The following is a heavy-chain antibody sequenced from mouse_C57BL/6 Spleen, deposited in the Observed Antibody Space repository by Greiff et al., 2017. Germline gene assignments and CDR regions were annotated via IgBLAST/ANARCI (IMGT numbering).Heavy chain of an antibody. CDR2: INYDGSST. CDR1: GFTFSDYY. J-gene: IGHJ4*01. CDR3: ARGGNYLDYYAMDY. V-gene: IGHV5-16*01. Sequence: EVHLVESEGGLVQPGSSMKLSCTASGFTFSDYYMAWVRQVPEKGLEWVANINYDGSSTYYLDSLKSRFIISRDNAKNILYLQMSSLKSEDTATYYCARGGNYLDYYAMDYWGQGTSVTVSS. D-gene: IGHD2-1*01.